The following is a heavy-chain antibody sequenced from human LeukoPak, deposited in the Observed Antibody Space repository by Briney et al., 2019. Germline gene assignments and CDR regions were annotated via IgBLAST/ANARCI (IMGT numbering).Heavy chain of an antibody. CDR2: IYYSGST. D-gene: IGHD6-13*01. J-gene: IGHJ4*02. CDR3: ARFGYSSSWYVGYYFDY. CDR1: GGSISSGGYY. Sequence: PSETLSLTCTVSGGSISSGGYYWSWIRQPPGKGLEWIGYIYYSGSTNYNPSLKSRVTISVDTSKNQFSLKLSSVTAADTAVYYCARFGYSSSWYVGYYFDYWGQGTLVTVSS. V-gene: IGHV4-61*08.